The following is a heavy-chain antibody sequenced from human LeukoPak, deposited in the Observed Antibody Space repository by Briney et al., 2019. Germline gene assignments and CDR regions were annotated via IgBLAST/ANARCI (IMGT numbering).Heavy chain of an antibody. Sequence: GGSLRLSCAASGFTFSIYTMSWVRQAPGKGLEYVSTISSNGGSTYYANSVKGRFTISRDDYKNTLYLQMASLRVEDTAVYYCAKDQRAYYYGSGSYHVDYWGQGTLVTVSS. D-gene: IGHD3-10*01. CDR1: GFTFSIYT. J-gene: IGHJ4*02. V-gene: IGHV3-64*01. CDR3: AKDQRAYYYGSGSYHVDY. CDR2: ISSNGGST.